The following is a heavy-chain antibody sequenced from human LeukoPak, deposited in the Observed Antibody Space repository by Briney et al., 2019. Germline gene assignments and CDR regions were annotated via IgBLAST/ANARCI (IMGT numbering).Heavy chain of an antibody. D-gene: IGHD1-26*01. CDR1: GFPFSTYS. V-gene: IGHV3-48*01. J-gene: IGHJ4*02. Sequence: GGSLRLSCAASGFPFSTYSMNWVRQAPGKGLEWVSHISSVSSNIKYADSVKGRFTISRDNAKNSLYLQMNSLRAEDTAVYYCAREWGGIVGMYYFDFWGQGSLVTVSS. CDR2: ISSVSSNI. CDR3: AREWGGIVGMYYFDF.